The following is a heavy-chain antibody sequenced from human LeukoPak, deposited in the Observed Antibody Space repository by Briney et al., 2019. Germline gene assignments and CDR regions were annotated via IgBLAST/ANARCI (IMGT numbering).Heavy chain of an antibody. D-gene: IGHD3-10*01. CDR2: IYHSGST. CDR1: GYSISSGYY. J-gene: IGHJ6*02. V-gene: IGHV4-38-2*02. CDR3: ASSGILWFGELFFPPYYYYGMDV. Sequence: PSETLSLTCTVSGYSISSGYYWGWIRQPPGKGLEWIGSIYHSGSTYYNPSLKSRVTISVDTSKNQFSLKLSSVTAADTAVYYCASSGILWFGELFFPPYYYYGMDVWGQGTTVTVSS.